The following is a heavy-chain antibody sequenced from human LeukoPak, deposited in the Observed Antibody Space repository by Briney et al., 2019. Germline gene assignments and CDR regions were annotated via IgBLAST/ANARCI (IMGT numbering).Heavy chain of an antibody. CDR1: GYTFTSYD. D-gene: IGHD2-15*01. CDR2: MNPNSGNT. CDR3: ARVSAALRHCPDY. V-gene: IGHV1-8*01. J-gene: IGHJ4*02. Sequence: ASVKVSCKASGYTFTSYDINWVRQATGQGLEWMGWMNPNSGNTGYAQKFQGRVTMTRNTSISTAYMELSSLRSEDTAVYYCARVSAALRHCPDYWGQGTLVTVSS.